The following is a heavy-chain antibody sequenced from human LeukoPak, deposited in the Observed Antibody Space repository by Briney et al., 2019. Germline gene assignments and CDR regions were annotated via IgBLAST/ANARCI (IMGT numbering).Heavy chain of an antibody. D-gene: IGHD6-19*01. Sequence: SETLSLTCTVSGGSISSYYWSWIRQPPGKGLQRIGYIYYSGSTNHNPSLKSRVTISVDTSKNQFSLKLSSVTAADTAVYYWARAGGNQYSSGWSIGGFDYWGQGTLVTVSS. J-gene: IGHJ4*02. CDR3: ARAGGNQYSSGWSIGGFDY. CDR1: GGSISSYY. CDR2: IYYSGST. V-gene: IGHV4-59*01.